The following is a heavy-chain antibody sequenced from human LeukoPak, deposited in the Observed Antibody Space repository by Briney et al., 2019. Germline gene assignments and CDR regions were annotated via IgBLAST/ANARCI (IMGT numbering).Heavy chain of an antibody. V-gene: IGHV3-30-3*01. Sequence: GGSLRLSCAACVFTFSDYNMHGVRQAPGKGRDWVALMSPEGNKKYYADSVKGRFTISRNNSKNAVDLQMNSLRAEDTGVYYCARDLIGRYTFDYCGQGTLVTVSS. CDR2: MSPEGNKK. CDR3: ARDLIGRYTFDY. CDR1: VFTFSDYN. J-gene: IGHJ4*02. D-gene: IGHD3-10*01.